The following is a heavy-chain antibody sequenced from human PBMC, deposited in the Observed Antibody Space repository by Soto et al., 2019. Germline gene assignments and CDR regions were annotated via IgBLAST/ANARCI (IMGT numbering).Heavy chain of an antibody. V-gene: IGHV3-15*07. Sequence: GGSLRLSCAASGFTFSNAWINWVRQAPGKGLEWVGRIKSRTDGGTTDYAEPVKGRFAISRDDSNNMVYLQMNSLKIEDTAVYYCTTDSYSTIIIVRFDYWGHGTLVTVS. CDR2: IKSRTDGGTT. D-gene: IGHD3-22*01. J-gene: IGHJ4*01. CDR1: GFTFSNAW. CDR3: TTDSYSTIIIVRFDY.